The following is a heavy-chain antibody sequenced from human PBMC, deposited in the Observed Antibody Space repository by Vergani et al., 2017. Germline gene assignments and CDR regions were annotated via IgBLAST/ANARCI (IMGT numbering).Heavy chain of an antibody. J-gene: IGHJ5*02. CDR1: GFTFRIYG. CDR2: IIPIFGTA. V-gene: IGHV1-69*01. D-gene: IGHD2-2*01. Sequence: QVQLVESGGGVVQPGGSLRLSCIASGFTFRIYGMHWVRQAPGKGLEWVGGIIPIFGTANYAQKFQGRVTITADESTSTAYMELSSLRSEDTAVYYCARGHCSSTSCQNWFDPWGQGTLVTVSS. CDR3: ARGHCSSTSCQNWFDP.